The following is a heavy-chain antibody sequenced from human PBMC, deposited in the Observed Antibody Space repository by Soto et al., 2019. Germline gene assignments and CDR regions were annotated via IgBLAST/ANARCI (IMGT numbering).Heavy chain of an antibody. D-gene: IGHD3-3*01. V-gene: IGHV6-1*01. CDR2: TYYRSKWYN. CDR1: GDSVSSNSAA. CDR3: ARTRAVRTIFGVVIGRAYGMDV. J-gene: IGHJ6*02. Sequence: SQTLSLTCAISGDSVSSNSAAWNWIRQSPSRGLEWLGRTYYRSKWYNDYAVSVKSRITINPDTSKNQFSLQLNSVTPEDTAVYYCARTRAVRTIFGVVIGRAYGMDVWGQGTTVTVSS.